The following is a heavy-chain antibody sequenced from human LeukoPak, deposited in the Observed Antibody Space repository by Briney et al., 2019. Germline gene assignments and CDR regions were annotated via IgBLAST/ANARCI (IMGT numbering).Heavy chain of an antibody. J-gene: IGHJ4*02. Sequence: GGSLRLSCAASGFTLSNYAMHWVRQAPGQGLEWVTVISTDGKDKKYADSVKGRFAISRDNSKNTLDLQMNSLRAEDTAVYYCAKDQKWGPADYYFDSWGQGTLVTVSS. D-gene: IGHD2-2*01. CDR3: AKDQKWGPADYYFDS. CDR2: ISTDGKDK. V-gene: IGHV3-30*18. CDR1: GFTLSNYA.